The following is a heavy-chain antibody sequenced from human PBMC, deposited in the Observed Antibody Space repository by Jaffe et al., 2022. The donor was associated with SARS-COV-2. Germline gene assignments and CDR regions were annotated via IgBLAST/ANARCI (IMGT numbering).Heavy chain of an antibody. CDR1: GFTFDDYA. D-gene: IGHD6-13*01. CDR3: AKSRSRTIAAALNY. Sequence: EVQLVESGGGLVQPGRSLRLSCAASGFTFDDYAMDWVRQAPGKGLEWVSGISWNSDSIGYADSVKGRFTISRDNAKNSLYLQMSSLRAEDTALYYCAKSRSRTIAAALNYWGQGTLVTVSS. CDR2: ISWNSDSI. V-gene: IGHV3-9*01. J-gene: IGHJ4*02.